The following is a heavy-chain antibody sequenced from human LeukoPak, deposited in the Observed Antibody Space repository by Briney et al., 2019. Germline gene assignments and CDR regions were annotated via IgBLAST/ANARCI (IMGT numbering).Heavy chain of an antibody. CDR1: GGSISSYY. J-gene: IGHJ4*02. CDR3: ARDGGRYSGYDLGY. V-gene: IGHV4-59*01. Sequence: PSETLSLTCTVSGGSISSYYWSWIRQPPGKWLGWMGYIYYSGSTNYIPSLKSRVTISVDTSKNQFSLKLSSVTAAGTAVYYCARDGGRYSGYDLGYWGQGTLVTVSS. CDR2: IYYSGST. D-gene: IGHD5-12*01.